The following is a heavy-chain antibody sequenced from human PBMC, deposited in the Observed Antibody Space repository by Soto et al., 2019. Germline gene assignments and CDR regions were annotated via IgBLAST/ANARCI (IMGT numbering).Heavy chain of an antibody. J-gene: IGHJ4*02. CDR2: INHSGST. Sequence: PSDTLSLTCACYGGSCSVYCWGWILQPPGKGLEWIGEINHSGSTNYNPSLKSRVTISVDTSKNQFSLKLSSVTAADTAVYYCARCLQQIWSGSLTLDYWGQGTLVTVSS. CDR3: ARCLQQIWSGSLTLDY. CDR1: GGSCSVYC. D-gene: IGHD3-3*01. V-gene: IGHV4-34*01.